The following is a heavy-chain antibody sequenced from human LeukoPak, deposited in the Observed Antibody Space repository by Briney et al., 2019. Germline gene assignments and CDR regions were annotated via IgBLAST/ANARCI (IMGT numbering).Heavy chain of an antibody. D-gene: IGHD3-10*01. CDR2: ISSSSSYI. CDR3: ARVAYGSGSYRDY. V-gene: IGHV3-21*01. Sequence: PGGSLRLSCAASGFTFSSYRMNWVRQAPGKGLEWVSSISSSSSYIYYADSVKGRFTISRDNAKNSLYLQMNSLRAEDTAVYYCARVAYGSGSYRDYWGQGTLVTVSS. J-gene: IGHJ4*02. CDR1: GFTFSSYR.